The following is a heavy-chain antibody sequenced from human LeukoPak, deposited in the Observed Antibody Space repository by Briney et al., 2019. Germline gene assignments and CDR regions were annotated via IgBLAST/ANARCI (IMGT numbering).Heavy chain of an antibody. D-gene: IGHD3-9*01. Sequence: PGGSLRLSCTASGFTFSSYGMNWVRQAPGKGLEWVSYISSSGSTIYYADSVKGRFTVSRDNAKRSLYLQMNSLRAEDTAVYYCAGLTYDKRFDPWGQGTLVTVSS. CDR3: AGLTYDKRFDP. CDR1: GFTFSSYG. CDR2: ISSSGSTI. V-gene: IGHV3-48*03. J-gene: IGHJ5*02.